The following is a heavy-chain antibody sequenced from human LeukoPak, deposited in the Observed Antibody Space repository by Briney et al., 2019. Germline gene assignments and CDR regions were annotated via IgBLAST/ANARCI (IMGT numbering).Heavy chain of an antibody. V-gene: IGHV4-39*07. CDR2: IYYSGST. J-gene: IGHJ5*02. CDR1: GGSISSSSYY. D-gene: IGHD1-26*01. CDR3: ARDVSGSYLAGWFDP. Sequence: SETLSLTCTVSGGSISSSSYYWGWIRQPPGKGLEWIGSIYYSGSTYYNPSLKSRVTISVDTSKNQFSLKLSSVTAADTAVYYCARDVSGSYLAGWFDPWGQGTLDTVSS.